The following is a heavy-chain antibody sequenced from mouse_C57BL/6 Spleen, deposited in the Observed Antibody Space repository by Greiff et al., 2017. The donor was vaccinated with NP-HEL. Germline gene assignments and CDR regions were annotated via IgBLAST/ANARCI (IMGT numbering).Heavy chain of an antibody. D-gene: IGHD1-1*01. CDR3: ARGGSIYAMDY. J-gene: IGHJ4*01. CDR1: GYTFTSYT. CDR2: INPSSGYT. V-gene: IGHV1-4*01. Sequence: QVQLKQSGAELARPGASVKMSCKASGYTFTSYTMHWVKQRPGQGLEWIGYINPSSGYTKYNQKFKDKATLTADKSSSTAYMQLSSLTSEDSAVYYCARGGSIYAMDYWGQGTSVTVSS.